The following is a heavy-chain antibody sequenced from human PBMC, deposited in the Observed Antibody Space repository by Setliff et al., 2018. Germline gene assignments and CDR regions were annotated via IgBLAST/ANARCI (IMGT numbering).Heavy chain of an antibody. CDR3: ARGLTPTINYYYYYMDV. CDR2: IYTSGST. CDR1: GGSISSGSYY. D-gene: IGHD3-9*01. J-gene: IGHJ6*03. Sequence: SETLSLTCTVSGGSISSGSYYWSWIRQPAGKGLEWMGHIYTSGSTNYNPSLKSRVTISVDTSKNQFSLKLSSVTAADTAVYYCARGLTPTINYYYYYMDVWGKGTTVTVSS. V-gene: IGHV4-61*09.